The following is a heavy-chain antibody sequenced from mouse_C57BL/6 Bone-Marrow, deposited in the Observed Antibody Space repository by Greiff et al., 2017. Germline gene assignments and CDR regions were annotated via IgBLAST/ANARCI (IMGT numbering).Heavy chain of an antibody. CDR1: GYTFTDYN. CDR3: ARGGIYYDYDGFAY. J-gene: IGHJ3*01. Sequence: EVKLQESGPELVKPGASVKIPCKASGYTFTDYNMDWVKQSHGKSLEWIGDINPNNGGTIYNQKFKGKATLTVDKSSSTAYMELRSLTYEDTAVYYCARGGIYYDYDGFAYWGQGTLVTVSA. D-gene: IGHD2-4*01. V-gene: IGHV1-18*01. CDR2: INPNNGGT.